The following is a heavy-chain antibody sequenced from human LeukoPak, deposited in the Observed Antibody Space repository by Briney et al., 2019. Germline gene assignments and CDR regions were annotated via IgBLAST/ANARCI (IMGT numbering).Heavy chain of an antibody. J-gene: IGHJ6*03. V-gene: IGHV1-18*04. CDR3: ARDRLLLTEYYYYMDV. D-gene: IGHD2/OR15-2a*01. CDR2: ISAYNGNT. CDR1: GYTFTSYY. Sequence: GASVKVSCKASGYTFTSYYMHWVRQAPGQGLDGMGWISAYNGNTNYAQKLQSRGTMTTDTSTSTAYMELRSLTSDATAVYYCARDRLLLTEYYYYMDVWGKGTTVTVSS.